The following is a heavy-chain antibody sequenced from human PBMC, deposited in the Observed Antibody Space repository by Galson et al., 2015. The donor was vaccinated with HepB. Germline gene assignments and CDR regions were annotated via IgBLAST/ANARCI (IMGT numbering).Heavy chain of an antibody. CDR1: GGTFSSYA. CDR3: ARDRGGVVPAASDY. D-gene: IGHD2-2*01. J-gene: IGHJ4*02. CDR2: IIPILGMA. V-gene: IGHV1-69*04. Sequence: SVKVSCKASGGTFSSYAISWVRQAPGQGLEWMGRIIPILGMANYAQKFQGRVTITADKSTSTAYMELSSLRSEDTAVYYCARDRGGVVPAASDYWGQGTLVTVSS.